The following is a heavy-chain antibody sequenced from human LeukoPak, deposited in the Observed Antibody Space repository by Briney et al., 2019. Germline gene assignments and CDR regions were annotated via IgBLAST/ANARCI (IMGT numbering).Heavy chain of an antibody. CDR2: ISGNGDTR. J-gene: IGHJ3*02. Sequence: GGSLRLFCAASGFTFNNYGVNWVRQAPGKGLEWVSGISGNGDTRYYADSVKGRFTISRDNSKNTLFMQMNSLIAEDTAMYYCAKDLEYYNSFACDIWGQGTMVTISS. CDR3: AKDLEYYNSFACDI. CDR1: GFTFNNYG. D-gene: IGHD3-3*01. V-gene: IGHV3-23*01.